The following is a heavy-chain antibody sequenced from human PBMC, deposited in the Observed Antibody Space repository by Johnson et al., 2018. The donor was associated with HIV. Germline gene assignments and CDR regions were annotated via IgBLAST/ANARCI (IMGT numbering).Heavy chain of an antibody. D-gene: IGHD7-27*01. V-gene: IGHV3-20*04. Sequence: VQLVESGGGLVQPGGSLRLSCAASGFTFSSYWMSWVRQAPGKGLEWVSGINWKGGSTGYADSVKGRFTISRDNAKNSLYLQLNSLRAEDTSLYYCAKTTRGNWGSCFDIWGQGTMVTVSS. CDR1: GFTFSSYW. CDR3: AKTTRGNWGSCFDI. CDR2: INWKGGST. J-gene: IGHJ3*02.